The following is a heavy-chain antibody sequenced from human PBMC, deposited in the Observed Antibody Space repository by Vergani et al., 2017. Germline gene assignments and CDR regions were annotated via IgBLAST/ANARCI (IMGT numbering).Heavy chain of an antibody. J-gene: IGHJ4*02. CDR1: GFTFSSYS. Sequence: EVQLVESGGGLVKPGGSLRLSCAASGFTFSSYSMNWVRQAPGKGLEWVSSISSSSSYIYYADSVKGRFTISRDNAKNSLYLQMNSLRAEDTAVYYCAKDGALEIVATLRLRYFDYWGQGTLVTVSS. V-gene: IGHV3-21*01. D-gene: IGHD5-12*01. CDR3: AKDGALEIVATLRLRYFDY. CDR2: ISSSSSYI.